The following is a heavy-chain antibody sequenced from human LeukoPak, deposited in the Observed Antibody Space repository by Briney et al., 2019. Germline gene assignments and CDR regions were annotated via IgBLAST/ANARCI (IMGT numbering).Heavy chain of an antibody. CDR3: ARYYDRSGYWSTPQFDY. V-gene: IGHV4-61*01. J-gene: IGHJ4*02. CDR2: IQYSGST. Sequence: SETLSLTCTVSGDSVSGISFYWSWIRQPPGKGLQYIGYIQYSGSTNYNPSLKSRVTISVDTSKNQFSLKLSSVTAADTAVYYCARYYDRSGYWSTPQFDYWGQGTLVTVSS. CDR1: GDSVSGISFY. D-gene: IGHD3-22*01.